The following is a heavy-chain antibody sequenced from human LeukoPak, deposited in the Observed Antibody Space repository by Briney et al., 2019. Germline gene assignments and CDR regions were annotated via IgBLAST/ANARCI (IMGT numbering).Heavy chain of an antibody. D-gene: IGHD2-2*01. CDR3: AREVVVVPAAMGWYYYYGMDV. CDR1: GFTFSSYW. V-gene: IGHV3-7*03. J-gene: IGHJ6*02. Sequence: GGSLRLSCAASGFTFSSYWMSWVRQAPGKGLEWVANIKQDGSEKYYVDSVKGRFTISRDNAKNSLYLQMNGLRAEDTAVYYCAREVVVVPAAMGWYYYYGMDVWGQGTTVTVSS. CDR2: IKQDGSEK.